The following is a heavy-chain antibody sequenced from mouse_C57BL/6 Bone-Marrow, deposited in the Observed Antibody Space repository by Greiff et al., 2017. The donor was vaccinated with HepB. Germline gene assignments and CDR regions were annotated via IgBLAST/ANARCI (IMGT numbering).Heavy chain of an antibody. Sequence: EVQLQQSGPELVKPGASVKISCKASGYTFTDYYMNWVKQSHGKSLEWIGDINPNNGGTSYNQKFKGKATLTVDKSSSTAYMELRSLTSEDSAVYYCAYSTGLAGTPDWFAYWGQGNLVTVSA. J-gene: IGHJ3*01. D-gene: IGHD4-1*01. CDR3: AYSTGLAGTPDWFAY. CDR1: GYTFTDYY. V-gene: IGHV1-26*01. CDR2: INPNNGGT.